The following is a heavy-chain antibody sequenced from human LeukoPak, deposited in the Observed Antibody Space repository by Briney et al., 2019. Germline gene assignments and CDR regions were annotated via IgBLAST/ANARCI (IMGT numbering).Heavy chain of an antibody. J-gene: IGHJ4*02. CDR1: GFTFSPYW. CDR3: ARPRWLQFGPHDS. V-gene: IGHV3-74*01. Sequence: QPGGSLRLSCAASGFTFSPYWMHWVRQAPGKGLVWVSHINGDGTTTTYADSVKGRFTISRDNAKNSLYLQMNSLRGEDTAVYYCARPRWLQFGPHDSWGPGTLVTVSS. CDR2: INGDGTTT. D-gene: IGHD5-24*01.